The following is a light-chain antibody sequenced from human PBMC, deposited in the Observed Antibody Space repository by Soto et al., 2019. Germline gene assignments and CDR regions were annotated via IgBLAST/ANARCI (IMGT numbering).Light chain of an antibody. Sequence: DIVMTQSPDSLAVSLGERATINCKSSQSVLYSSNNKNYLAWYQQKPGQPPKLLIYWASTRESGVPDRFSGSGSGTDFTLTISSLQAEDVATYYCQQYNSYTWTFGQGTKVDIK. J-gene: IGKJ1*01. CDR1: QSVLYSSNNKNY. CDR2: WAS. CDR3: QQYNSYTWT. V-gene: IGKV4-1*01.